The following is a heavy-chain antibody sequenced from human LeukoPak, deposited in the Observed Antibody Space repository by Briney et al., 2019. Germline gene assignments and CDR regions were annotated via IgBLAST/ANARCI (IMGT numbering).Heavy chain of an antibody. CDR3: ARGPWSGYYYYNYFDY. V-gene: IGHV1-8*02. CDR1: GYTFTGYY. J-gene: IGHJ4*02. Sequence: ASVKVSCKASGYTFTGYYMHWVRQAPGQGLEWMGWMNPNSGNTGYAQKFQGRVTMTRNTSINTAYMELSSLRSEDTAVYYCARGPWSGYYYYNYFDYWGQGTLVTVSS. D-gene: IGHD3-22*01. CDR2: MNPNSGNT.